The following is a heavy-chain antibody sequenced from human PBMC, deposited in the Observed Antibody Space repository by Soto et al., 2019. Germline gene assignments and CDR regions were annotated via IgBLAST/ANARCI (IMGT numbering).Heavy chain of an antibody. J-gene: IGHJ4*02. CDR2: VSGGGDIT. D-gene: IGHD1-26*01. V-gene: IGHV3-23*01. Sequence: GGSLRLSCAASGFTFSSYAMSWVRQAPGKGLEWVSVVSGGGDITYYADSVKGRFTISRDNSKNTLFLQMNSLRAEDTAVYYCAKSTAIVGATLDYWGQGTPVTVSS. CDR1: GFTFSSYA. CDR3: AKSTAIVGATLDY.